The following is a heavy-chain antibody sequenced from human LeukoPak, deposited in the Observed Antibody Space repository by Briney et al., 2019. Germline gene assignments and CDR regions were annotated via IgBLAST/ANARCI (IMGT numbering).Heavy chain of an antibody. V-gene: IGHV4-59*08. CDR2: IYYSGST. CDR3: ARSIAAAGYPDY. J-gene: IGHJ4*02. CDR1: GGSISSYY. Sequence: SETLSLTCTVSGGSISSYYWSWIRQPPGKGLEWIGYIYYSGSTNYNPSLKSRVTISVDTSKNQFSLKLSSVTAADTAVYYCARSIAAAGYPDYWGQGTLVTVSS. D-gene: IGHD6-13*01.